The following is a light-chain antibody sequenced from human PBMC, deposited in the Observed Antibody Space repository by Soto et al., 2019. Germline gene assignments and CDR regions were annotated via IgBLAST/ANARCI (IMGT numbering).Light chain of an antibody. Sequence: EIVLTQSPATLSLSPGERATLSCRASQSVSSYLAWYQQKPGQAPRLLIYDASNSATGIPARFSGSGSATNFTIPISSLEHADFAVFYCQQRSNWPSLTFGQGTRLEIK. J-gene: IGKJ5*01. CDR2: DAS. V-gene: IGKV3-11*01. CDR1: QSVSSY. CDR3: QQRSNWPSLT.